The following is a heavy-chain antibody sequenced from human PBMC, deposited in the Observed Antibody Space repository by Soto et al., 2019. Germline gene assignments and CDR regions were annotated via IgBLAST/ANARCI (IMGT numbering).Heavy chain of an antibody. V-gene: IGHV1-24*01. CDR3: ATDPVCLWTGHSDGMNV. CDR1: VYTSAESA. Sequence: GAAGKLCSEVRVYTSAESAMHWVRQAPGKGLEWMGGFHPEDGETIYAQKFQGRVTMTEDTSTDTAYMDLSSLRSYDSVVYHSATDPVCLWTGHSDGMNVSG. CDR2: FHPEDGET. J-gene: IGHJ6*01. D-gene: IGHD3-3*01.